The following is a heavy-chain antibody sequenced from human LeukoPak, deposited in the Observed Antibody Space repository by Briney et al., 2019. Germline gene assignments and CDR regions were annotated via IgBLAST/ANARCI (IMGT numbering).Heavy chain of an antibody. CDR3: AWRPGLRCSGGCCYRGGSFDY. CDR2: VNPKSGNR. D-gene: IGHD2-15*01. Sequence: ASVKVSCNASGVTFSSHAISWVREATGQGLGWMGWVNPKSGNRGYDQMYQGRVTMTSNTSISTDYLVLSNLRPGDQAVSYCAWRPGLRCSGGCCYRGGSFDYCGQGTMVTVSS. J-gene: IGHJ4*02. CDR1: GVTFSSHA. V-gene: IGHV1-8*02.